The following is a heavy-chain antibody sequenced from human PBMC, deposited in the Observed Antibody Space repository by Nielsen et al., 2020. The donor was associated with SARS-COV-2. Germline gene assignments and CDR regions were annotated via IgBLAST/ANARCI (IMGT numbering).Heavy chain of an antibody. CDR1: GFTITNYG. Sequence: GGSLRLSCAVSGFTITNYGIHWVRQAPGKGLEWVAVISYDGNNEFYADAVKGRFTISRDTSKNTVFLQMHSLRVEDTAVYYCTKGGRHYYTSTSYYVYEAFDIWGQGTMVTVSS. V-gene: IGHV3-30*18. CDR2: ISYDGNNE. J-gene: IGHJ3*02. D-gene: IGHD3-10*01. CDR3: TKGGRHYYTSTSYYVYEAFDI.